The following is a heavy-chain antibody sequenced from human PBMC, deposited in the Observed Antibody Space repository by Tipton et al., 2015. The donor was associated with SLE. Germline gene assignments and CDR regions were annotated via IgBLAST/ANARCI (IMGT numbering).Heavy chain of an antibody. Sequence: TLSLTCAVSGDSIGNFYWSWIRKPPGKGLEWLGDVYHSGSTNPNPSLKSRLTISVDTSKNQFSLKLSSVTAADTAVYYCARLGLGCANCWYYFDRWGQGALVIVSS. CDR3: ARLGLGCANCWYYFDR. J-gene: IGHJ4*02. D-gene: IGHD2-21*01. CDR1: GDSIGNFY. V-gene: IGHV4-59*08. CDR2: VYHSGST.